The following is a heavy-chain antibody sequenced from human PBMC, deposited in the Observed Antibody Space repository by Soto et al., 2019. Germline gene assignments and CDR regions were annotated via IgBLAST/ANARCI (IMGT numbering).Heavy chain of an antibody. CDR2: ISAYNCNT. Sequence: QVQLVQSGAEVKKPGASVKVSCKASGYTFTSYGISWVRQAPGQGLEWMGWISAYNCNTNYAQKLQGRVTMTTDTSTSTASMELRSLRSDDTAVYYCARDRKQQLVPSYYYYGMDVWGQGTTVTVSS. D-gene: IGHD6-13*01. J-gene: IGHJ6*02. CDR1: GYTFTSYG. V-gene: IGHV1-18*01. CDR3: ARDRKQQLVPSYYYYGMDV.